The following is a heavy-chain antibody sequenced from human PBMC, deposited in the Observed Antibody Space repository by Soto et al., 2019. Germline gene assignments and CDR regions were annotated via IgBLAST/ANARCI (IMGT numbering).Heavy chain of an antibody. CDR3: ARGPRGLWFGELRYYYYYGMDV. J-gene: IGHJ6*02. CDR2: INHSGST. D-gene: IGHD3-10*01. Sequence: PSETLSLTCAVYGGSFSGYYWSWIRQPPGKGLEWIGEINHSGSTNYNPSLKSRVTISVDTSKNQFSLELSSVTAADTAVYYCARGPRGLWFGELRYYYYYGMDVWGQGTTVTVSS. CDR1: GGSFSGYY. V-gene: IGHV4-34*01.